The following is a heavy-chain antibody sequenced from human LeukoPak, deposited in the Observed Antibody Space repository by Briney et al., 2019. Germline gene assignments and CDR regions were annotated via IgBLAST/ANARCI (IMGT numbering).Heavy chain of an antibody. J-gene: IGHJ4*02. CDR3: TMQYGVNPAMVTENLDY. Sequence: GGSLRLSCAASGFTFSNAWMSWLRQAPGKGLEWVGRIKSKTDGGTTDYAAPVKGRFTISRDDSKNTLYLQMNSLKTEDTAVYYCTMQYGVNPAMVTENLDYWGQGTLVTVSS. V-gene: IGHV3-15*01. CDR1: GFTFSNAW. D-gene: IGHD5-18*01. CDR2: IKSKTDGGTT.